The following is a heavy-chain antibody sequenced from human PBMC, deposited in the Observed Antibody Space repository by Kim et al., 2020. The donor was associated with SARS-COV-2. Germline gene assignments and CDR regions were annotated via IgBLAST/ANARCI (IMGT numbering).Heavy chain of an antibody. CDR1: GYTFTSYD. J-gene: IGHJ6*02. D-gene: IGHD4-17*01. V-gene: IGHV1-8*01. Sequence: ASVKVSCKASGYTFTSYDINWVRQATGQGLEWMGWMNPNSGNTGCAQKFQGRVTMTRNTSISTAYMELSSLRSEDTAVYYCARGDYGDYSHGMDVWGQGTTVTVSS. CDR3: ARGDYGDYSHGMDV. CDR2: MNPNSGNT.